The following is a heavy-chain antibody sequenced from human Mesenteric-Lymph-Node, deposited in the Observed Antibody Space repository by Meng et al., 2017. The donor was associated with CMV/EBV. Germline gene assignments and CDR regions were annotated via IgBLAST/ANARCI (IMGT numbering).Heavy chain of an antibody. J-gene: IGHJ4*02. CDR1: GFSFSDHY. CDR2: TGNQVHSFTT. CDR3: RVVGAFDGGDY. Sequence: GESLKISCAVSGFSFSDHYMDWVRQAPGKGLEWVGRTGNQVHSFTTQYAASVKGRFTISRDDSKNSLNLQMNSLKFEDTAVYYCRVVGAFDGGDYWGQGTLVTVSS. V-gene: IGHV3-72*01. D-gene: IGHD1-26*01.